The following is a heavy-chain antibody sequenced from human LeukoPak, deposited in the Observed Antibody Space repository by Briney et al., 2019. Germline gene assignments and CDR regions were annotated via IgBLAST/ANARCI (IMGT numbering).Heavy chain of an antibody. J-gene: IGHJ3*02. D-gene: IGHD4-17*01. V-gene: IGHV3-23*01. CDR2: ISGSGGST. CDR3: AKASFLDYGDYWYAFDI. Sequence: GGSLRLSCAASGFTFSSYAMSSVRQAPGKGLELVSVISGSGGSTYYAVPVKGRFTISRDNSKNTLYLQMNRLRAEDTAVYYCAKASFLDYGDYWYAFDIWGQGTMVTVSS. CDR1: GFTFSSYA.